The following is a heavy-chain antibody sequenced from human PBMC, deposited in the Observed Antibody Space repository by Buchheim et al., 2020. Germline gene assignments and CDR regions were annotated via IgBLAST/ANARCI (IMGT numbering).Heavy chain of an antibody. CDR2: TRNKANSYTT. CDR3: ARSPVVITTDYYYGMDV. Sequence: EVQLVESGGGLVQPGGSLRLSCAASGFTFSDHYMDWVRQAPGKGLEWVGRTRNKANSYTTEYAASVKGRFTISRDDSKNSLYLQMNSLKTEDTAVYYCARSPVVITTDYYYGMDVWGQGTT. J-gene: IGHJ6*02. V-gene: IGHV3-72*01. D-gene: IGHD3-22*01. CDR1: GFTFSDHY.